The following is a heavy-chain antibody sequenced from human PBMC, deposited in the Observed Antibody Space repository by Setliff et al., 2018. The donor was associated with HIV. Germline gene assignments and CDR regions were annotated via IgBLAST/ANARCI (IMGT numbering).Heavy chain of an antibody. J-gene: IGHJ6*03. D-gene: IGHD3-10*01. Sequence: ASVKVSCKASGYSFTGYYIHWVRQAPGQGLEWMGWINPNSGATNYAQKFEDKVTMTRDTSLSTGYMNLSRLRSDDTAVYYCARGADGDFHYYMDVWGKGTTVTVSS. V-gene: IGHV1-2*02. CDR2: INPNSGAT. CDR1: GYSFTGYY. CDR3: ARGADGDFHYYMDV.